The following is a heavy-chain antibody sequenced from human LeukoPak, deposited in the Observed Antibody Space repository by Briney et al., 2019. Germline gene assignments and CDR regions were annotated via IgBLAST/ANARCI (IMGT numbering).Heavy chain of an antibody. D-gene: IGHD3-9*01. V-gene: IGHV4-4*02. CDR2: IYHSGST. CDR3: ARDPPNMTGYYDAFDI. J-gene: IGHJ3*02. CDR1: GGSISSSNW. Sequence: SGTLSLTCAVSGGSISSSNWWSWVRQPPGKGLEWIGEIYHSGSTNYNPSLKSRVTISVDTSKNQFSLKLSSVTAADTAVYYCARDPPNMTGYYDAFDIWGQGTMVTVSS.